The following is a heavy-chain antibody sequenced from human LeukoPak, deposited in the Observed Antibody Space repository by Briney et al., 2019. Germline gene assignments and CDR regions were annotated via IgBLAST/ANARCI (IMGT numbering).Heavy chain of an antibody. D-gene: IGHD3-3*01. J-gene: IGHJ5*02. V-gene: IGHV4-59*12. Sequence: SETLSLTCTVSGGSISSYYWSWIRQPPGKGLEWIGYIYYSGSTNYKSSLKSRVTISVDTSKNQFSLNLSSVTAADTAVYYCAREVLPPQGGFDPWGQGTLVTVSS. CDR3: AREVLPPQGGFDP. CDR2: IYYSGST. CDR1: GGSISSYY.